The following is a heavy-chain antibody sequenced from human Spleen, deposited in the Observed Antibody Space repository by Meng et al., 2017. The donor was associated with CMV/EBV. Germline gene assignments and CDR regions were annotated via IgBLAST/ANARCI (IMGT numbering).Heavy chain of an antibody. D-gene: IGHD3-3*01. V-gene: IGHV1-69*05. CDR3: ARGRTGLRFLEWLDY. J-gene: IGHJ4*02. CDR2: IIPIFGTA. Sequence: SVKVSCKTSGGTFSSYAISWVRQAPGQGFEWMGGIIPIFGTANYAQKFQGRVTITTDESTSTAYMELSSLRSEDTAVYYCARGRTGLRFLEWLDYWGQGTLVTVSS. CDR1: GGTFSSYA.